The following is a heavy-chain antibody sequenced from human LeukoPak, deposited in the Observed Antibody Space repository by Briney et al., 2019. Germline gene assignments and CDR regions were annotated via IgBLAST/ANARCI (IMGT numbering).Heavy chain of an antibody. CDR3: AKAIAAPVWYFDL. D-gene: IGHD6-13*01. J-gene: IGHJ2*01. V-gene: IGHV3-23*01. CDR2: ISGSGGST. Sequence: GGSLRLSCAASGFAFSRYAMTWVRQAPGKGLEWVSAISGSGGSTYYADSVKGRFTISRDNSKNTLFLQMNTLRAEDTAVYYCAKAIAAPVWYFDLWGRGTLVTVSS. CDR1: GFAFSRYA.